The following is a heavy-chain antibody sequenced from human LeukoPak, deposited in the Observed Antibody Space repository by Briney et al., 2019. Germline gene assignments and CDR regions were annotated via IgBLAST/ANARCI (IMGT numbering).Heavy chain of an antibody. V-gene: IGHV3-33*06. CDR3: AKDGTTVTTLNYFDY. CDR2: IWYDGSNK. CDR1: GFTFSSYG. Sequence: GGSLRLSCAASGFTFSSYGMHWVRQAPGKGLEWVAIIWYDGSNKYYADSVKGRFTISRDNSKNTLYLQMNSLRAEDTAVYYCAKDGTTVTTLNYFDYWGQGTLVTVPS. J-gene: IGHJ4*02. D-gene: IGHD4-17*01.